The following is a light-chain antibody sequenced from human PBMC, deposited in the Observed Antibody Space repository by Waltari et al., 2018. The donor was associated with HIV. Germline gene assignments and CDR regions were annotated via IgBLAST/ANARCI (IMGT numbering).Light chain of an antibody. V-gene: IGLV2-14*01. CDR2: DVS. Sequence: QSALTQPASVSGSPGQPITISCTGPSSHLGAYTYVSWYQQHPGKAPKLIIYDVSNRPSGVSNRFSGSKSGNTASLTISGLQTEDEADYYCSSYTSSSTRVFGTGTKVTVL. CDR3: SSYTSSSTRV. CDR1: SSHLGAYTY. J-gene: IGLJ1*01.